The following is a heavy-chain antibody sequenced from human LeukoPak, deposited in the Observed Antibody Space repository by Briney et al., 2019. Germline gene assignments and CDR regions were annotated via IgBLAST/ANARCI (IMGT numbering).Heavy chain of an antibody. V-gene: IGHV4-59*01. D-gene: IGHD6-19*01. CDR1: GGSISSYY. CDR2: IYYSGST. CDR3: ARDVKSYTSGASYFDY. Sequence: SETLSLTCTVSGGSISSYYWSWIRQPPGKGLEWTGYIYYSGSTNYNPSLKSRVTISVDTSKNQFSLKLTSVTAADTAVYYCARDVKSYTSGASYFDYWGQGSLVTVSS. J-gene: IGHJ4*02.